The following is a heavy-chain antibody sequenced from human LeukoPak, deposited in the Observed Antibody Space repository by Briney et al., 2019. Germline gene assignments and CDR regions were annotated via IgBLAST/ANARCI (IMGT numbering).Heavy chain of an antibody. Sequence: PGGSLRLSCAASGFTFSGSAMHWVRQASGKGLEWVGRIRSKANSYATAYAASVKGRFTISRDDSKNTAYLKMNSLKTEDTAVYYCTNIAAAGPGEGPENDYWGQGTLVTVSS. V-gene: IGHV3-73*01. J-gene: IGHJ4*02. CDR2: IRSKANSYAT. CDR3: TNIAAAGPGEGPENDY. D-gene: IGHD6-13*01. CDR1: GFTFSGSA.